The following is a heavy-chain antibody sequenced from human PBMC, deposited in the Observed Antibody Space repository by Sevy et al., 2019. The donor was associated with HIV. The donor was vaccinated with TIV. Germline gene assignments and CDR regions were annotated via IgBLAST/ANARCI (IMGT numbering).Heavy chain of an antibody. Sequence: GGCLRLSCAASGFTFSNYAMSWVRQAPGKGLEWVSTFSFGCGKINYADSVKGRFTISRDNSKNTLYLQMNSLRAEDTALHYCAREGCSKPHDYWGQGTLVTVSS. D-gene: IGHD2-2*01. CDR3: AREGCSKPHDY. V-gene: IGHV3-23*01. CDR1: GFTFSNYA. CDR2: FSFGCGKI. J-gene: IGHJ4*02.